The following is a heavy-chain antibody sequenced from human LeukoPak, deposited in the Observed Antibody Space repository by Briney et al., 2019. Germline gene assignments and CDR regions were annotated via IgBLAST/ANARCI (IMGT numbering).Heavy chain of an antibody. CDR1: GFTFSSYW. V-gene: IGHV3-74*03. D-gene: IGHD5-12*01. CDR2: INSEGSSI. Sequence: GGSLRLSCAASGFTFSSYWMHWVRQAPGKGLVWVSRINSEGSSITYADSVKGRFTISRDNAKNTLYLQMNSLRVEDTAVYYCAREGRVSGYDFDCWGQGTLVTVSS. CDR3: AREGRVSGYDFDC. J-gene: IGHJ4*02.